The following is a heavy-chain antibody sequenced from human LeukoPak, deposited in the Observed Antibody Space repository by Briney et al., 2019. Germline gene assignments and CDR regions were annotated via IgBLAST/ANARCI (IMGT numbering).Heavy chain of an antibody. Sequence: SETLSLTCTVSGYSISSGYYWSWIRQPAGKGLEWIGRIYTSGSTNYNPSLKSRVTMSVDTSKNQFSLKLSSVTAADTAVYYCARETYYDILTGYYITNWFDPWGQGTLVTVSS. CDR2: IYTSGST. CDR3: ARETYYDILTGYYITNWFDP. CDR1: GYSISSGYY. V-gene: IGHV4-4*07. J-gene: IGHJ5*02. D-gene: IGHD3-9*01.